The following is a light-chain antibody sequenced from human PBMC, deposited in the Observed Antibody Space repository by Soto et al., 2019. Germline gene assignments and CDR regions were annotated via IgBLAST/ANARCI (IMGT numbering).Light chain of an antibody. CDR1: SSNIGAGYD. CDR2: GNY. J-gene: IGLJ1*01. CDR3: QSYDSSLSGFYV. Sequence: QSALTQPPSVSGAPGQRVTISCTGSSSNIGAGYDVHWYQQLPGTAPKVLIFGNYSRPSGVPDRFSGSKSGTSASLAITGLQAEDEADYYCQSYDSSLSGFYVFGTGTKVTVL. V-gene: IGLV1-40*01.